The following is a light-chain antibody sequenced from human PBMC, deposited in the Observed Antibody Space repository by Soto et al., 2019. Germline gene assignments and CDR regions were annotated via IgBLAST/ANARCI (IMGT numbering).Light chain of an antibody. J-gene: IGKJ5*01. V-gene: IGKV1-39*01. CDR2: AAS. CDR1: QSISSY. CDR3: QQYYSTPIT. Sequence: DIRITQSASSLSSSFGETVTITCRASQSISSYLNWYQQKPGKAPKLLIYAASSLQSGVPSRFSGSGSGTDFTLTISTLQPEDFATYYCQQYYSTPITFGQGTRLEIK.